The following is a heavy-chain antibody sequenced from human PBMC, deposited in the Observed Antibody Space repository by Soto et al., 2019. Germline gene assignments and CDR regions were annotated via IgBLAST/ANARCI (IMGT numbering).Heavy chain of an antibody. CDR1: GGSISSGGYS. J-gene: IGHJ6*02. CDR3: VGAGYYGMDV. V-gene: IGHV4-61*08. Sequence: PSETLSLTCAVSGGSISSGGYSWSWIRQPPGKGLEWIGYMYYSGSTNYNPSLKSRVTISVDTSKNQFSLKLSSVTAADTAVYYCVGAGYYGMDVWGQGTTVTVSS. D-gene: IGHD1-26*01. CDR2: MYYSGST.